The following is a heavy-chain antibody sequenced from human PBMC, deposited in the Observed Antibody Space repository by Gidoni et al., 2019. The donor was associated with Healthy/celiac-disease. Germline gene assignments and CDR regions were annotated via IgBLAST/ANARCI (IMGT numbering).Heavy chain of an antibody. Sequence: EVQLVESGGGLVQPGRSLRLSFAASGFTFDDYDMHWVRQAPGKGLEWVSGISWNSGSIGYADSVKGRFTISRDNAKNSLYLQMNSLRAEDTALYYCAKDGSTSYYDSSGYSGRFDPWGQGTLVTVSS. CDR1: GFTFDDYD. CDR3: AKDGSTSYYDSSGYSGRFDP. D-gene: IGHD3-22*01. J-gene: IGHJ5*02. CDR2: ISWNSGSI. V-gene: IGHV3-9*01.